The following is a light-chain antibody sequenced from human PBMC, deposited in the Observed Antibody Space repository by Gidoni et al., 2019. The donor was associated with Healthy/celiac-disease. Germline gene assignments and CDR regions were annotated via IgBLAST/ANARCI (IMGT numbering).Light chain of an antibody. CDR1: QSVLYSSNNKNY. CDR2: WAS. Sequence: DIVMTQSPDSLAVSLGERATINCKSSQSVLYSSNNKNYLAWYQKKPGQPPKLLIYWASTRESGVPDRFSGSGSGTDFTLTISSLQAEDVAVYYCQQYYSTPRYTFGQGTKLDIK. V-gene: IGKV4-1*01. J-gene: IGKJ2*01. CDR3: QQYYSTPRYT.